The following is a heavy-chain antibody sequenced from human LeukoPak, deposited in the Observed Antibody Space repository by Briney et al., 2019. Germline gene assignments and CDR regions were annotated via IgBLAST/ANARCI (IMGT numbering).Heavy chain of an antibody. Sequence: GGSLRLSCAASGWTFSSYAMSWVRQAPGKGLEWVSAISGSGGSTYYADSVKGPFTISRDNSKHTQYLQMNSLRAEDTAVYYCAKEFSVCSSTSCYPSLYWGQGTLVTVSS. J-gene: IGHJ4*02. V-gene: IGHV3-23*01. CDR2: ISGSGGST. CDR3: AKEFSVCSSTSCYPSLY. CDR1: GWTFSSYA. D-gene: IGHD2-2*01.